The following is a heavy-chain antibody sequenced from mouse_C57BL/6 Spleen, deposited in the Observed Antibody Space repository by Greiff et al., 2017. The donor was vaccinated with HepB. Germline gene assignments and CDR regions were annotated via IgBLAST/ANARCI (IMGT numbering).Heavy chain of an antibody. Sequence: EVQLQQSGPELVKPGASVKICCKASGYTFTDYYMNWVKQSHGKSLEWIGDINPNNGGTSYNQKFKGKATLTVDKSSSTAYMELRSLTSEDSAVYYCARIGWLLPYWYFDVWGTGTTVTVSS. CDR2: INPNNGGT. CDR3: ARIGWLLPYWYFDV. D-gene: IGHD2-3*01. V-gene: IGHV1-26*01. CDR1: GYTFTDYY. J-gene: IGHJ1*03.